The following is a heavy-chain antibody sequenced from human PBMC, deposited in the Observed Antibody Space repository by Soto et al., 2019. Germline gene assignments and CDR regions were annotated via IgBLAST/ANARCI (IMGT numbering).Heavy chain of an antibody. J-gene: IGHJ4*02. D-gene: IGHD3-10*01. V-gene: IGHV3-33*01. CDR3: ARGLSSGGFGY. CDR2: IWYDGSNK. Sequence: GGSLRLSCAASGFTFSSYGMHWVHQAPGKGLEWVAVIWYDGSNKYYADSVKGRFTIPRDNSKNTLYLQMNSLRAEDTAVYYCARGLSSGGFGYWGQGTLVTVSS. CDR1: GFTFSSYG.